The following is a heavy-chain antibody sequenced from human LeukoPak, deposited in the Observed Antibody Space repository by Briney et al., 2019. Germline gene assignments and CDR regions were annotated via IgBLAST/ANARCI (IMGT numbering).Heavy chain of an antibody. CDR2: IYHSGTT. CDR1: GGSISSYY. V-gene: IGHV4-59*01. CDR3: VGGSGGPAAAGRFDC. D-gene: IGHD6-13*01. J-gene: IGHJ4*01. Sequence: SETLSLTCTVSGGSISSYYWSWIRQPPGKGLEWIGYIYHSGTTNQNPSLKSRVTTSLDTSKNQLSLKLSSVTAADTAVYYCVGGSGGPAAAGRFDCXGXXXLVTVSS.